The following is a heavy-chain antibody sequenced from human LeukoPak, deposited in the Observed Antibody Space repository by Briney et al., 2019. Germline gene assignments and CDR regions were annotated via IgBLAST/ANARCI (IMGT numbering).Heavy chain of an antibody. CDR2: INPNSGGT. Sequence: ASVKVSCKASGYTFTGYYMHWVRQAPGQGLEWVGWINPNSGGTNYAQKFQGRVTMTRDTSISTAYMELSRLRSDDTAVYYCARELDILTGYYPPFGYWGQGTLVTVSS. CDR1: GYTFTGYY. V-gene: IGHV1-2*02. D-gene: IGHD3-9*01. CDR3: ARELDILTGYYPPFGY. J-gene: IGHJ4*02.